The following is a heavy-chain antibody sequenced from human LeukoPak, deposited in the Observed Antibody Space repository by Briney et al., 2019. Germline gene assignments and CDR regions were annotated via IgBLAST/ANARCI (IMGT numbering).Heavy chain of an antibody. Sequence: GGSLRLSCAASGFTFSSYAMHWVRQAPGKGLEWVAVISYDGSNKYYADSVKGRFTISRDNSKNTLYLQMNSLRAEDTAVYYCAKTGTRYFDWLPLDYWGQGTLVTVSS. CDR1: GFTFSSYA. D-gene: IGHD3-9*01. J-gene: IGHJ4*02. CDR2: ISYDGSNK. V-gene: IGHV3-30*04. CDR3: AKTGTRYFDWLPLDY.